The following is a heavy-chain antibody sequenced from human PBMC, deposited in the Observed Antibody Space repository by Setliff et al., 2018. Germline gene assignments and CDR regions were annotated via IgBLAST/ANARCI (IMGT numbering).Heavy chain of an antibody. V-gene: IGHV3-23*01. J-gene: IGHJ4*02. D-gene: IGHD6-13*01. CDR2: ISDTAIGI. CDR1: GFTFNTYA. Sequence: LRLSCAASGFTFNTYAMSWVRQPPGKGLEWVSSISDTAIGIYYTGSVRGRFTISRDNSKKILFLQMNSLRVEDTAIYYCAKDVVGYSSTWPKRDYFDSWGQGTLVTSPQ. CDR3: AKDVVGYSSTWPKRDYFDS.